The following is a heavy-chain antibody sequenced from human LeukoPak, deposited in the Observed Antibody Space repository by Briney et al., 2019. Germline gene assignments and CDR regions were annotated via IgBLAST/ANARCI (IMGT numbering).Heavy chain of an antibody. J-gene: IGHJ4*02. CDR3: ARDDCSSTSCLYYFDY. CDR2: ISGSGGST. Sequence: GGSLRLSCAASGFTFSSYAMSWVHQAPGKGLEWVSAISGSGGSTYYADSVKGRFTISRDNSKNTLYLQMNSLRAEDTAVYYCARDDCSSTSCLYYFDYWGQGTLVTVSS. D-gene: IGHD2-2*01. V-gene: IGHV3-23*01. CDR1: GFTFSSYA.